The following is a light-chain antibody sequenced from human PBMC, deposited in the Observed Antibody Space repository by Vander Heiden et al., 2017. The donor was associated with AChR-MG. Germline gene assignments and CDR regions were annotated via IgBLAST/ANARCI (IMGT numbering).Light chain of an antibody. V-gene: IGKV1-39*01. CDR3: QQSYSTPPT. J-gene: IGKJ4*01. CDR2: AAS. CDR1: QSISSY. Sequence: DIQMPQSPSSLSASGGDRVTITCRASQSISSYLNWYQQKPEKAPKLLIYAASSVQSGVPSRFSGSGSGTDFTLTISSLQPEDFATYYCQQSYSTPPTFGGGTKVEIK.